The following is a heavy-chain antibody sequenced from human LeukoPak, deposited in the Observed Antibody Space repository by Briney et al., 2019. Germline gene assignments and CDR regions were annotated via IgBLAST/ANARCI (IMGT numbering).Heavy chain of an antibody. V-gene: IGHV4-34*01. CDR1: GGSFSDYY. D-gene: IGHD2-8*02. Sequence: PSETLSLTCAVYGGSFSDYYWSWIRQSPGKGLEWIGEINHSGSTNYNPSLKSRVTILVDTSKNQFSLKLSSVTAADTAVYYCATNTTGFDYWGQGTLVTVSS. J-gene: IGHJ4*02. CDR3: ATNTTGFDY. CDR2: INHSGST.